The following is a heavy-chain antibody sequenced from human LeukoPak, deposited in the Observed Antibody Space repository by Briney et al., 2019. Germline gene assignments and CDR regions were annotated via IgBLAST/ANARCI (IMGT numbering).Heavy chain of an antibody. CDR3: AIYCSSTSCPHRRTFDI. V-gene: IGHV4-39*01. J-gene: IGHJ3*02. CDR2: IYYSGST. CDR1: GGSISSSSYY. Sequence: SETLSLTCTVSGGSISSSSYYWGWIRQPPGKGLEWIGTIYYSGSTYYNPSLKSRVTISVDTSNDQFSLKLSSVSAADTAVYYCAIYCSSTSCPHRRTFDIWGQGTMVTVSS. D-gene: IGHD2-2*01.